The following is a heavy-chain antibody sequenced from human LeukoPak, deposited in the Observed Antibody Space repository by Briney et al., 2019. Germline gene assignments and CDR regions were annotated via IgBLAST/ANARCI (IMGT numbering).Heavy chain of an antibody. CDR2: MNPNSGNT. J-gene: IGHJ4*02. CDR1: GYTFTSYY. CDR3: ARAGGYCGRISCPYYFDY. V-gene: IGHV1-8*02. Sequence: AAVTVSCTASGYTFTSYYMHWVRQAPGQGLEWMGWMNPNSGNTGYAQKFQGRVTMTRNTSISTAYMELSSLRSEDTAVYYCARAGGYCGRISCPYYFDYWGQGALVAVSS. D-gene: IGHD2-15*01.